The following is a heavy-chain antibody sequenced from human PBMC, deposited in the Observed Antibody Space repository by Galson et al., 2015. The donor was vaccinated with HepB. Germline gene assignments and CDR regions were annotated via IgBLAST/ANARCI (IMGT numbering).Heavy chain of an antibody. CDR2: TYYRSKWYN. CDR3: ARGGQYSGYGFFDY. Sequence: CAISGDSVSSNSAAWNWIRQSPSRGLEWLGRTYYRSKWYNDYAVSVKSRITINPDTSKNQFSLQLNSVTPEDTAVYYCARGGQYSGYGFFDYWGQGTLVTVSS. D-gene: IGHD5-12*01. CDR1: GDSVSSNSAA. V-gene: IGHV6-1*01. J-gene: IGHJ4*02.